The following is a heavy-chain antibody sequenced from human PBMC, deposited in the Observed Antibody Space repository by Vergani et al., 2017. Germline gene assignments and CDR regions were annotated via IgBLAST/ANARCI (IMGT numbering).Heavy chain of an antibody. CDR1: EYSFGNYW. CDR2: IYPADSDT. D-gene: IGHD1-1*01. CDR3: ARHTTYTNS. J-gene: IGHJ5*01. Sequence: EVELVQSGPEMRKPGESLKISCKGSEYSFGNYWIGWVRQMPGKGLEWMGIIYPADSDTRSSPSFQGQVTISADKSISTACLQWDSLKASDTALYYCARHTTYTNSGGQGTLLTVSS. V-gene: IGHV5-51*01.